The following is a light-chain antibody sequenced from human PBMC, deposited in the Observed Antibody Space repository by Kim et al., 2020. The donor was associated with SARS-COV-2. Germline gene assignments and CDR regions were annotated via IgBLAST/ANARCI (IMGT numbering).Light chain of an antibody. Sequence: GTTVTTPGPRSGCSFASNYVQWYQQRPGSAPTTVIYEDNQSPSGVPDRFSGSIDSSSNSASLTISGLKTEDEADYYCQSYDSSNWVFGGGTQLTVL. CDR1: GCSFASNY. CDR3: QSYDSSNWV. J-gene: IGLJ3*02. V-gene: IGLV6-57*03. CDR2: EDN.